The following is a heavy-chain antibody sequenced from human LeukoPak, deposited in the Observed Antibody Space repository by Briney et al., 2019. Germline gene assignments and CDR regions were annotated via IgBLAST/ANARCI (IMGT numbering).Heavy chain of an antibody. CDR3: ARENDQGFDY. CDR1: GFTFSNAW. CDR2: FGTRSTSI. D-gene: IGHD3-16*01. J-gene: IGHJ4*02. V-gene: IGHV3-21*01. Sequence: PGGSLRLSCAASGFTFSNAWMNWVRQAPGKGLEWVSSFGTRSTSIYYARSVTGRFIISRDNAKNSLYLQMNSLRAEDTAVYYCARENDQGFDYWGQGTLVTVSS.